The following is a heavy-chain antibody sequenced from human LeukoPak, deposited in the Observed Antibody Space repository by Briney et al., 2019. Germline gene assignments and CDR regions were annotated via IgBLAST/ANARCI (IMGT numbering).Heavy chain of an antibody. D-gene: IGHD6-19*01. Sequence: GGSLRLSCAASGFTFSDYYMSWIRQAPGKGLEWVSYISSSSSYTNYADSVKGRFTISRDNAKNSLYLQMNSLRAEDTAVYYCARRGNGYSSGHLDYWGQGTLVTVSS. CDR2: ISSSSSYT. J-gene: IGHJ4*02. V-gene: IGHV3-11*06. CDR3: ARRGNGYSSGHLDY. CDR1: GFTFSDYY.